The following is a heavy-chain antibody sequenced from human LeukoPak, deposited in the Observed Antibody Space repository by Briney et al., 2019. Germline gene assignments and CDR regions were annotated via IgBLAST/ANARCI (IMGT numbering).Heavy chain of an antibody. D-gene: IGHD1-26*01. Sequence: GGSLRLSCAGSEFNVSNNYMSWVRQAPGKGLEWVAVIYRGGTTYYADSVRGRFTISRDNSKNTLYLQMNSLRSEDTAVYYCARDQMVVGANGFDYWGQGTLVTVSS. V-gene: IGHV3-53*05. CDR3: ARDQMVVGANGFDY. CDR1: EFNVSNNY. J-gene: IGHJ4*02. CDR2: IYRGGTT.